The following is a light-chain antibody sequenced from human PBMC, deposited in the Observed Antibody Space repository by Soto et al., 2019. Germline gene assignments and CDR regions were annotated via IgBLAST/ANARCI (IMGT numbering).Light chain of an antibody. CDR1: KGLKF. Sequence: IHLTQSPSSVSASVVATFTIPCRPSKGLKFLVWHQQKPGTAPRLLIYEATNLQSGVPPRFSGSGSGTDFTLTISSLQPEDFATYFCQQANSFPITFGQGTRLEIK. V-gene: IGKV1-12*01. CDR2: EAT. CDR3: QQANSFPIT. J-gene: IGKJ5*01.